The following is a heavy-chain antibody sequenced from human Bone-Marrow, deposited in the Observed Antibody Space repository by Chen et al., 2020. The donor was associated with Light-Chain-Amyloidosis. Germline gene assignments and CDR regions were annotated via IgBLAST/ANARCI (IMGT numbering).Heavy chain of an antibody. J-gene: IGHJ4*02. CDR2: IYPDDSDA. CDR1: GYTFPNYW. CDR3: ARRRDGYNFDY. Sequence: EVLLEQSGPEVKKPGESLKISCKGSGYTFPNYWIGWVRQMPGKGLEWMGVIYPDDSDARYSPSFEGQVTISADKSITTAYLQWRSLKASYTAMYYCARRRDGYNFDYWGQGTLVTVSS. D-gene: IGHD5-12*01. V-gene: IGHV5-51*01.